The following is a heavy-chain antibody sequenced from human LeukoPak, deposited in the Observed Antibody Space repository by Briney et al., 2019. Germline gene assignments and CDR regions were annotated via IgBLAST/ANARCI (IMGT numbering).Heavy chain of an antibody. CDR1: GGSFSGYY. CDR2: INNSGST. J-gene: IGHJ4*02. Sequence: SETLSLTCAVYGGSFSGYYWSWIRQPPGKGLEWIGEINNSGSTNYNPSLKSRVTISVDTSKNQFSLKLSSVTAADTAVYYCARGRGITIFGVVIQSWYFDYWGQGTLVTVSS. CDR3: ARGRGITIFGVVIQSWYFDY. V-gene: IGHV4-34*01. D-gene: IGHD3-3*01.